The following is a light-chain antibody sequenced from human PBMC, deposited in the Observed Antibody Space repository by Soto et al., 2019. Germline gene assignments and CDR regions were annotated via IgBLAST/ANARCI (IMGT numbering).Light chain of an antibody. CDR3: QQYHSSSWT. V-gene: IGKV1-5*01. CDR1: QSIGRW. J-gene: IGKJ1*01. Sequence: DIQMTQSPSTLSASVGDRVTITCRASQSIGRWLAWYQQKPGKAPKFLIYDASSWESGVPSRFSGSGSGTEFTLTISRLRPDDFATYYCQQYHSSSWTFGQGTKVEIK. CDR2: DAS.